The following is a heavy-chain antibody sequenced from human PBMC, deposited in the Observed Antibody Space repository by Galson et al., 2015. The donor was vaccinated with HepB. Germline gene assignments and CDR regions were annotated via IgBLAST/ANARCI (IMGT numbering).Heavy chain of an antibody. CDR3: ARLQYYDILTGDCGYGAFDI. CDR1: GYSFTSYW. V-gene: IGHV5-51*01. CDR2: IYPGDSDT. Sequence: QSGAEVKKPGESLKISCKGSGYSFTSYWIGWVRQMPGKGLEWMGIIYPGDSDTRYSPYFQGQVTISADKSISTAYLQWSSLKASDTAMYYCARLQYYDILTGDCGYGAFDIWGPGTMVTVSS. D-gene: IGHD3-9*01. J-gene: IGHJ3*02.